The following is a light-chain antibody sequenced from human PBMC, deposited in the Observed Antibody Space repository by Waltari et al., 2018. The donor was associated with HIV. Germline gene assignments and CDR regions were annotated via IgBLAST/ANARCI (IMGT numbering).Light chain of an antibody. CDR2: DVN. CDR3: ASHAGSKDV. Sequence: QSALTQPPSASGSPGQSVTISCTGTSSDVGAYNYVSWFQQPPGKAPKLMIYDVNKRPSGVPDRFSGSKSGNTASLTVSGLQAEDEADYYCASHAGSKDVFGGGTRLTVL. CDR1: SSDVGAYNY. J-gene: IGLJ2*01. V-gene: IGLV2-8*01.